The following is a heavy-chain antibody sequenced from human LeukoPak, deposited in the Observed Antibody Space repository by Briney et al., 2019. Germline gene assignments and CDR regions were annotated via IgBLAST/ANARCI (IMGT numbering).Heavy chain of an antibody. Sequence: SETLSLTCTVSGGSISSYYWSWIRQPPGKGLEWIGYIYYSGSTNYNPSLKSRVTISVDTSKNQFSLKLSSVTAADTAVYYCARSTGGAGVVVITWGQGTLVTVSS. J-gene: IGHJ4*02. D-gene: IGHD3-22*01. CDR1: GGSISSYY. CDR2: IYYSGST. CDR3: ARSTGGAGVVVIT. V-gene: IGHV4-59*08.